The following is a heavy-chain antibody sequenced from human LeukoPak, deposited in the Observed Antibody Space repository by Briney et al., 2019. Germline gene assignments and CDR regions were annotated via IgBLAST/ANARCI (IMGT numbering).Heavy chain of an antibody. CDR2: INPNSGGT. CDR1: GYTFTSYD. CDR3: ARDLQSSSGYYYVVGY. J-gene: IGHJ4*02. V-gene: IGHV1-2*02. D-gene: IGHD3-22*01. Sequence: ASVKVSCKASGYTFTSYDINWVRQATGQGLEWMGWINPNSGGTNYAQKFQGRVTMTRDTSISTAYMELSRLRSDDTAVYYCARDLQSSSGYYYVVGYWGQGTLVSVSS.